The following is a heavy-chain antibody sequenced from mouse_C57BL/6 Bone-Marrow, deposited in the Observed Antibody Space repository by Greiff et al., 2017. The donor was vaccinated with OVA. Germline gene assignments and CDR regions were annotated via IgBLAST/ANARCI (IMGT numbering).Heavy chain of an antibody. CDR2: IDPSDSYT. CDR3: ARREGLT. V-gene: IGHV1-69*01. Sequence: QVQLQQSGAELVMPGASVKLSCKASGYTFTSYWMHWVKQRPGQGLEWIGEIDPSDSYTNYNQKFKGKSTLTVDKSSSTAYMQLSSLTSEDSAVYYCARREGLTGGQGTLVTVSA. J-gene: IGHJ3*01. CDR1: GYTFTSYW. D-gene: IGHD2-4*01.